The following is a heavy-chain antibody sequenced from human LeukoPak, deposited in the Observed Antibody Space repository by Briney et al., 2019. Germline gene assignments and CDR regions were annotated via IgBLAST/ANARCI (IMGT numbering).Heavy chain of an antibody. CDR1: GGTFSSYA. J-gene: IGHJ3*02. CDR2: IIPIFGTA. CDR3: ATPTSRGIMTTVTMVALLDAFDI. V-gene: IGHV1-69*05. Sequence: GASVKVSCKASGGTFSSYAISWVRQAPGQGLEWMGRIIPIFGTANYAQKFQGRVTITTDESTSTAYMELSSLRSEDTAVYYCATPTSRGIMTTVTMVALLDAFDIWGPGTMVTVSS. D-gene: IGHD4-11*01.